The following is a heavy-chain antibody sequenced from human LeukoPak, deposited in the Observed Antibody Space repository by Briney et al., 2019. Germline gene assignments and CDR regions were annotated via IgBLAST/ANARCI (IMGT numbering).Heavy chain of an antibody. V-gene: IGHV4-59*12. D-gene: IGHD5-18*01. CDR3: ARGGRIQLWYMDY. CDR1: GGSISSYY. J-gene: IGHJ4*02. Sequence: PSETLSLTCTVSGGSISSYYWSWIRQPPGKGLEWIGYIHYSGSTNYNPSLKSRVTISVDTSKNQFSLKLSSVTAANTAVYYCARGGRIQLWYMDYWGQGTLVTVSS. CDR2: IHYSGST.